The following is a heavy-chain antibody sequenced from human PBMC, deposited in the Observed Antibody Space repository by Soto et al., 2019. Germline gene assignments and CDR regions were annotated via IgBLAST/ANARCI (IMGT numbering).Heavy chain of an antibody. V-gene: IGHV1-8*01. CDR2: INPNSGNI. CDR3: ARGRASGSYYILDY. J-gene: IGHJ4*02. CDR1: GNTFTSYD. D-gene: IGHD3-10*01. Sequence: AASVKVSCKASGNTFTSYDINWVRQATGHGLEWMGWINPNSGNIGYAQKFQGRVTMTRDTAIRTAYMEVSRLRSDDTAVYYCARGRASGSYYILDYWGQGPLVTVSS.